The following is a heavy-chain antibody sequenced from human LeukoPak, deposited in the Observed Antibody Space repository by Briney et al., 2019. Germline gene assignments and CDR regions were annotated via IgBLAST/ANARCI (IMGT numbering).Heavy chain of an antibody. D-gene: IGHD3-3*01. J-gene: IGHJ3*02. CDR2: TYYSGST. CDR3: ARVYYDFWSGYSGAFDI. V-gene: IGHV4-31*03. CDR1: GGSISSGGYY. Sequence: TLSLTCTVSGGSISSGGYYWSWIRQHPGKGLEWIGYTYYSGSTYYNPSLKSRVTISVDTSKNQFSLKLSSVTAADSAVYYCARVYYDFWSGYSGAFDIWGQGTMVTVSS.